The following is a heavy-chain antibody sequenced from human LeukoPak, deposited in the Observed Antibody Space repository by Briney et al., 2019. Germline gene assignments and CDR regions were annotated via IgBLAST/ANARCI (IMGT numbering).Heavy chain of an antibody. V-gene: IGHV3-48*03. D-gene: IGHD3-22*01. J-gene: IGHJ3*01. Sequence: GRSLRLSCAASGFTFSSYEMNWVRQAPGKGLEWVSYISSSGSTIYYADSVKGRFTISRDNAKNSLYLQMNSLRAEDTAVYYCAKDGTGLTTRIHGFDVWGQGTLVTVTA. CDR3: AKDGTGLTTRIHGFDV. CDR1: GFTFSSYE. CDR2: ISSSGSTI.